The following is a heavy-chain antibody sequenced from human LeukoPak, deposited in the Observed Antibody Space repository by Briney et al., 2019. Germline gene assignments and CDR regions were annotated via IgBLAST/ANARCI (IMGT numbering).Heavy chain of an antibody. CDR3: ARWGPLGYCSSTSCPPRSNFDY. CDR1: GYTFTGYY. CDR2: INPNSGGT. Sequence: GASVKVSCKASGYTFTGYYMHWVRQAPGQGLEWMGWINPNSGGTNYAQKFKGRVTMTRDTSISTAYMELSRLRSDGTAVYYCARWGPLGYCSSTSCPPRSNFDYWGQGTLVTVSS. V-gene: IGHV1-2*02. D-gene: IGHD2-2*01. J-gene: IGHJ4*02.